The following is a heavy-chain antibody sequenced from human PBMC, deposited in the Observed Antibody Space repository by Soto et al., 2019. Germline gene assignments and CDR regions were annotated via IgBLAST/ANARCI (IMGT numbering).Heavy chain of an antibody. D-gene: IGHD2-15*01. CDR1: GGSIISGGYY. Sequence: SETLSLTCTFSGGSIISGGYYWSWIRQHPGKGLEWIGYIYYSGSTYYNPSLKSRVTISVDTSKNQFSLKLSSVTAADTAVYYCARRYGGTFDYWGQGTLVTVSS. CDR3: ARRYGGTFDY. V-gene: IGHV4-31*03. J-gene: IGHJ4*02. CDR2: IYYSGST.